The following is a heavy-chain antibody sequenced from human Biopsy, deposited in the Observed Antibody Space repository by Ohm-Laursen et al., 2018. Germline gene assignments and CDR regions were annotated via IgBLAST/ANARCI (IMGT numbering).Heavy chain of an antibody. CDR2: IFYSANT. V-gene: IGHV4-59*12. J-gene: IGHJ4*02. D-gene: IGHD5-12*01. CDR1: GGSISSYY. CDR3: ARLGSGDYFPTFFDF. Sequence: TLSLTCTVSGGSISSYYWNWIRQPPGKGLEWIGYIFYSANTYYNPSLKSRVTISVDTSKNQFSLKLSSVTAADTAVYYCARLGSGDYFPTFFDFRGQGALVTVSS.